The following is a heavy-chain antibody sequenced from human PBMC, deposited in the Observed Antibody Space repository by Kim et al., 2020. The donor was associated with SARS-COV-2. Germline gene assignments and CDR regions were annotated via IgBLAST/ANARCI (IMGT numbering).Heavy chain of an antibody. CDR2: FYNSGST. D-gene: IGHD3-16*01. Sequence: SETLSLTCTVSGGSMNNFYWNWIRQSPGKGLEWIGYFYNSGSTNYKSSLRSRVTMSVDTSRNQFSLTLSSVTAADTAVYYCARGRHYDNVWGRSYGLDVWGQGTTVTVS. J-gene: IGHJ6*02. V-gene: IGHV4-59*13. CDR1: GGSMNNFY. CDR3: ARGRHYDNVWGRSYGLDV.